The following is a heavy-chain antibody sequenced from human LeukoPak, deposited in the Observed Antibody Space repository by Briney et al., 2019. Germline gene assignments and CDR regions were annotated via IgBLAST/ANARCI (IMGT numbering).Heavy chain of an antibody. V-gene: IGHV3-74*01. CDR3: AKENPVGGTNYFDY. CDR2: VNGDGSST. J-gene: IGHJ4*02. D-gene: IGHD1-26*01. Sequence: GGSLRLSCAASGFTFSTYWMHWVRQAPGKGLVWVSRVNGDGSSTNYADSVRGRFTISRDNSKNTLYLQMDTLRAEDRAVYYCAKENPVGGTNYFDYWGQGTLVTVSS. CDR1: GFTFSTYW.